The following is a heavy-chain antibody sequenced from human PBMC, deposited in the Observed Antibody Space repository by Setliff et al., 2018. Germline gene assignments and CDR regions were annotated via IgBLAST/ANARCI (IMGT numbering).Heavy chain of an antibody. D-gene: IGHD1-1*01. CDR3: TRGQVLETPTTGSHYMNV. CDR2: IYYSGRT. J-gene: IGHJ6*03. Sequence: SETLSLTCSVSGASISSDGYYWSWIRQYPGKGLEWIGYIYYSGRTSYNPSLYSRITVSLDRSKNQFSLQLTSVTAADTAIYYCTRGQVLETPTTGSHYMNVWGQGTTVTVSS. V-gene: IGHV4-31*03. CDR1: GASISSDGYY.